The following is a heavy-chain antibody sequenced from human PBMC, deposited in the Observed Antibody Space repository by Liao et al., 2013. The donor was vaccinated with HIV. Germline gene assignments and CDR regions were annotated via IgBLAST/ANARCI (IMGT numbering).Heavy chain of an antibody. J-gene: IGHJ4*02. V-gene: IGHV4-4*07. Sequence: QVQLQESGPGLVKPSETLSLTCTVSGGSISSYYWSWIRQPAGKGLEWIGRIYTSGSTNYNPSLKSRVTISVDTSKNQFSLKLSSVTAADTAVYYCARYRRDNTNYDFDYWGQGTLVTVSS. CDR2: IYTSGST. CDR3: ARYRRDNTNYDFDY. CDR1: GGSISSYY. D-gene: IGHD1-7*01.